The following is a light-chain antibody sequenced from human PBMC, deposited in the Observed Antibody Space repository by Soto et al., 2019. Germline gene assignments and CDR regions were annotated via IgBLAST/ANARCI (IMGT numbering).Light chain of an antibody. Sequence: DIQMTQSPSTLSASVGDRVTITCRASQDINRWLAWYQQKPGKAPKILIYNADTLESGVPSRFSSSGYGTEFILTISSLQPDDFATYYCQQFSLYWAFGQGTKV. CDR3: QQFSLYWA. V-gene: IGKV1-5*01. CDR2: NAD. J-gene: IGKJ1*01. CDR1: QDINRW.